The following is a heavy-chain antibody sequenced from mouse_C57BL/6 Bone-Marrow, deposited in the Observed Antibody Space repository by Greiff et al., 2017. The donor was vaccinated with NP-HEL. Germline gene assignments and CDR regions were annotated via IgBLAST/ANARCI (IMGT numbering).Heavy chain of an antibody. CDR2: IHPNSGST. J-gene: IGHJ4*01. Sequence: QVHVKQPGAELVKPGASVKLSCKASGYTFTSYWMHWVKQRPGQGLEWIGMIHPNSGSTNYNEKFKSKATLTVDKSSSTAYMHLSSLTSEDSAVYYCAGPPGRERLPCYAVDYWGQGTSVTVSS. D-gene: IGHD2-2*01. CDR1: GYTFTSYW. V-gene: IGHV1-64*01. CDR3: AGPPGRERLPCYAVDY.